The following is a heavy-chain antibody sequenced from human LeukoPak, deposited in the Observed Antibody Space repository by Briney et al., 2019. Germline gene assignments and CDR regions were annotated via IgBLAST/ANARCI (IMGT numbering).Heavy chain of an antibody. D-gene: IGHD6-13*01. J-gene: IGHJ4*02. V-gene: IGHV4-61*02. CDR2: IYTSGST. Sequence: SQTLSLTCPVSGGSISSGSYYWSWIRQPAGKGLEWIWRIYTSGSTNYTPSLKSRVTISLDTSKNQFSLKLSSVTAADTAVYYCARDRSTGPVPGTWIIAYWGQGTLVTVSS. CDR3: ARDRSTGPVPGTWIIAY. CDR1: GGSISSGSYY.